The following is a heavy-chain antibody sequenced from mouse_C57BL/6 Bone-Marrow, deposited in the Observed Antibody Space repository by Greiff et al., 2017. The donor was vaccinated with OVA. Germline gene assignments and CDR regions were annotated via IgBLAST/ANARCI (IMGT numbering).Heavy chain of an antibody. Sequence: QVQLKQPGAELVKPGASVKMSCKASGYTFTSYWITWVKQRPGQGLEWIGDIYPGSGSTNYNEKFKSKATLTVDTPSSTAYMQLSSLTSEDSAVYYCAIGVSYYGFAYWGQGTLVTVSA. CDR3: AIGVSYYGFAY. CDR2: IYPGSGST. J-gene: IGHJ3*01. CDR1: GYTFTSYW. V-gene: IGHV1-55*01. D-gene: IGHD2-10*01.